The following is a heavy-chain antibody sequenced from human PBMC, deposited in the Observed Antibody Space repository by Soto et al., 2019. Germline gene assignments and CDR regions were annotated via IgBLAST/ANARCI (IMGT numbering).Heavy chain of an antibody. CDR1: GASVSSGTFY. J-gene: IGHJ4*02. Sequence: PSETLSLTCTVFGASVSSGTFYCTWIRQPPGKGLEWVGYISYSVTTNYNPSLKSRVTMSVDTSKNQFSLKLSSVTAADTAVYYCARGIPVSGSLDYWGQGTLVTVSS. D-gene: IGHD6-19*01. CDR2: ISYSVTT. V-gene: IGHV4-61*01. CDR3: ARGIPVSGSLDY.